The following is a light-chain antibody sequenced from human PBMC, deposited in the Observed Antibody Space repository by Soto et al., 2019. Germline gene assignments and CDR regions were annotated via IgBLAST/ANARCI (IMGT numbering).Light chain of an antibody. CDR2: EVS. CDR1: SSDIGLYNY. J-gene: IGLJ3*02. Sequence: QSALTQPPSASGSPGQSVTISCAGTSSDIGLYNYVSWYQHHPGKAPKLIIYEVSKRPSGVPDRFSGSKSGNTASLTVSGLQAEDEADYYCGSYAGDINFDVFGGGTKVTVL. V-gene: IGLV2-8*01. CDR3: GSYAGDINFDV.